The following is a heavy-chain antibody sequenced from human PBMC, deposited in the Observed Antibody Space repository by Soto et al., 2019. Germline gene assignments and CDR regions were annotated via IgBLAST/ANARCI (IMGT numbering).Heavy chain of an antibody. D-gene: IGHD3-10*01. J-gene: IGHJ5*02. V-gene: IGHV4-34*01. CDR1: GGSFSGYY. CDR3: ARGSRMVRGVIITRTVRFDP. Sequence: SETLSLTCAVYGGSFSGYYWSWIRQPPGKGLEWIGEINHSGSTNYNPSLKSRVTISVDTSKNQFSLKLSSVTAADTAVYYCARGSRMVRGVIITRTVRFDPWGQGTLVTV. CDR2: INHSGST.